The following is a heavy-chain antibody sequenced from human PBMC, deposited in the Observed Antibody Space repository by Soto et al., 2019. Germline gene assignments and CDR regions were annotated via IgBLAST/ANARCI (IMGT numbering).Heavy chain of an antibody. CDR3: VKAGYRTRLTYYYYYYMDV. CDR1: GFTFSSYA. V-gene: IGHV3-23*01. CDR2: ISGSGGST. Sequence: EVQLLESGGGLVQPGGSLRLSCAASGFTFSSYAMSWVRQAPGKGLEWVSAISGSGGSTYYADSVKGRFTISRDNSKNTLYLQMNSLRAEDTAVYYCVKAGYRTRLTYYYYYYMDVWGKGTTVTVSS. D-gene: IGHD5-18*01. J-gene: IGHJ6*03.